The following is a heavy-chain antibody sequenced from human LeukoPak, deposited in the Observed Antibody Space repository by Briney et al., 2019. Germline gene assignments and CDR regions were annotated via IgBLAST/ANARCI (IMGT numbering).Heavy chain of an antibody. Sequence: ASVKVSCKASGYTFTSYGISWVRQAPGQGLEWMGWISAYNGNTNYAQKLQGRVTMTTDTSTSTAYMELRSLRSDDTAVYYCARDYVRGDGSGYYPPFDYWGQGTLVTVSS. CDR3: ARDYVRGDGSGYYPPFDY. D-gene: IGHD3-22*01. CDR1: GYTFTSYG. V-gene: IGHV1-18*01. CDR2: ISAYNGNT. J-gene: IGHJ4*02.